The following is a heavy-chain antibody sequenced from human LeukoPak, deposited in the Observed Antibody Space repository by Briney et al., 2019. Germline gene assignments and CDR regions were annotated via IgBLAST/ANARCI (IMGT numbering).Heavy chain of an antibody. CDR2: IKQDGSET. D-gene: IGHD4-17*01. Sequence: PGGSLRLSCAASAFTFSSSWMSWVRQAPGKGLEWVANIKQDGSETYYVDSVKGRFTISRDNAKNSLYLQMNSLRAEDTAVYYCAKDPPHYGDYGYFDYWGQGTLVTVSS. CDR3: AKDPPHYGDYGYFDY. CDR1: AFTFSSSW. V-gene: IGHV3-7*01. J-gene: IGHJ4*02.